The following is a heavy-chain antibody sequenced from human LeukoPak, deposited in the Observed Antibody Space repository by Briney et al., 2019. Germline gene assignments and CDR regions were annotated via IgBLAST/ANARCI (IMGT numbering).Heavy chain of an antibody. D-gene: IGHD3-22*01. Sequence: SVKVSCKASGGTFSSYAISWVRQAPGQGLEGMGGIIPIFGTANYAQKFQGRVTITADESTSTAYMELSSLRSEDTAVYYCARASRSDYSDPGSYHPYYYGMDVWGQGTTVTVSS. J-gene: IGHJ6*02. V-gene: IGHV1-69*13. CDR3: ARASRSDYSDPGSYHPYYYGMDV. CDR2: IIPIFGTA. CDR1: GGTFSSYA.